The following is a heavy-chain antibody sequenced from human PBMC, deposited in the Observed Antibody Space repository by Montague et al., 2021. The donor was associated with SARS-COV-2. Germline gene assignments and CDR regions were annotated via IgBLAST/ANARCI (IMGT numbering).Heavy chain of an antibody. CDR1: GDSISTDNW. V-gene: IGHV4-4*02. CDR2: IYHTGTN. Sequence: SETLSLTCAVSGDSISTDNWWTWVRLPPGKRLEWGGVIYHTGTNKYKPPLKSRVAMSEYTSKNQFSLRLTSVTAADTAFYYCVRHQHYDGLNGPPDFWDQGTLVTVSS. CDR3: VRHQHYDGLNGPPDF. D-gene: IGHD3-9*01. J-gene: IGHJ4*02.